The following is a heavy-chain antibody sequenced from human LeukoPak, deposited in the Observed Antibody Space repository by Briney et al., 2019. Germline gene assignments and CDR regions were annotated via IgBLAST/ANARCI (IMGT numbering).Heavy chain of an antibody. Sequence: SETLSLTCTVSGGSISSGGYYWSWIRQPPGKGLEWIGYIYHGGSTYYNPSLKSRVTISVDRSKNQFSLKLSSVTAADTAVYYCARAMATTYYYYMDVWGKGTTVTVSS. V-gene: IGHV4-30-2*01. CDR2: IYHGGST. J-gene: IGHJ6*03. D-gene: IGHD5-24*01. CDR1: GGSISSGGYY. CDR3: ARAMATTYYYYMDV.